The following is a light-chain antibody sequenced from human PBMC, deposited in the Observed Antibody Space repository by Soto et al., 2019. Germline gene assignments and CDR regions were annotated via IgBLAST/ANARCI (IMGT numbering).Light chain of an antibody. V-gene: IGKV3D-20*01. CDR2: DAS. J-gene: IGKJ1*01. CDR3: QQYGSSRT. Sequence: EIVMTQSPASLSVSPWERSTLSCRASQNVNSNLAWYKQKPGLAPRLVIYDASNRATGIPDRFSGSGSGTEFTLTISRMEPEDFAVYYCQQYGSSRTFGQGTKVDIK. CDR1: QNVNSN.